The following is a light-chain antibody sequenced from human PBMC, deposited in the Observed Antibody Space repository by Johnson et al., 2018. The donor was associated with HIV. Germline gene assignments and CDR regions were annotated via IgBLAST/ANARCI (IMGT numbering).Light chain of an antibody. V-gene: IGLV1-51*01. Sequence: QSVLTQPPSVSAAPGQKVTISCSGSSSNIGNNYVSWYQQLPGTAPKLLIYDNNKRPSGIPDRFSGSKSGTSATLGITVLQTGDEADYYCGTWDSSLTTSYVCGTGTKVIVV. CDR2: DNN. CDR3: GTWDSSLTTSYV. J-gene: IGLJ1*01. CDR1: SSNIGNNY.